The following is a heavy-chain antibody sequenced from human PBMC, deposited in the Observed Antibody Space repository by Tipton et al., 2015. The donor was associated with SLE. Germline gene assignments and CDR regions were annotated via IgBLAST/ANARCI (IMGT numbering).Heavy chain of an antibody. J-gene: IGHJ5*02. CDR1: GGSISSYY. D-gene: IGHD1-26*01. Sequence: TLSLTCTVSGGSISSYYWSWIRQPPGKGQEWVGDIYYSGSTNSHPSRKSRVTISVDTSKNQFSLKLNSVTAANTAVYYFAGGMACGSYITWGRGDLVTVSS. CDR3: AGGMACGSYIT. V-gene: IGHV4-59*01. CDR2: IYYSGST.